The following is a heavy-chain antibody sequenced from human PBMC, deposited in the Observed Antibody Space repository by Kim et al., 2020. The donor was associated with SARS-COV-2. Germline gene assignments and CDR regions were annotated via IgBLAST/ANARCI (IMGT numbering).Heavy chain of an antibody. CDR3: ARGATMIVA. CDR2: SGST. Sequence: SGSTDYSPPLKSRVTLSIDTSKNQFSLRLTSVTPADTAMYYCARGATMIVAWGQGTLVTVSS. D-gene: IGHD3-22*01. J-gene: IGHJ5*02. V-gene: IGHV4-59*09.